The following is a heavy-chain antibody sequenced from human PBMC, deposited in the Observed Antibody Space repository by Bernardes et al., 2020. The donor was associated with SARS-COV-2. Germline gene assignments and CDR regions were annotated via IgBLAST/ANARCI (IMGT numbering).Heavy chain of an antibody. Sequence: GGSLRLSCAASGFTFSGSSMNWVRQAPGKGLQWVAYIRSSGTVIYYADSVKGRFTISRDNDMNSLYLQMNSLRAEDTAVYYCAREVWAYGGVYFDYWGQGTLVTVSS. V-gene: IGHV3-48*01. CDR3: AREVWAYGGVYFDY. D-gene: IGHD2-8*02. CDR1: GFTFSGSS. CDR2: IRSSGTVI. J-gene: IGHJ4*02.